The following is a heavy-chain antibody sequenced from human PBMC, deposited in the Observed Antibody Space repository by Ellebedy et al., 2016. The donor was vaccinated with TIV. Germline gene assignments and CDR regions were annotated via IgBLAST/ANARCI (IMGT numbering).Heavy chain of an antibody. CDR1: GFTFSSNW. J-gene: IGHJ6*02. D-gene: IGHD3-10*01. V-gene: IGHV3-7*03. CDR2: IKQDGSEK. Sequence: PGGSLRLSCAASGFTFSSNWMSWVRQTPGKGLEWVAYIKQDGSEKYYVDSVKGRFTISRDNAKNSLYLQMNSLRAEDTAVYYCARGRSFNWGQGTTVTVSS. CDR3: ARGRSFN.